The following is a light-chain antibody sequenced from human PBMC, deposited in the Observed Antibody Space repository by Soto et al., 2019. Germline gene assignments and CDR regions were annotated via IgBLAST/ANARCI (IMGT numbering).Light chain of an antibody. CDR2: PAS. J-gene: IGKJ4*01. CDR3: QQLHTYPFT. CDR1: QGIDSY. V-gene: IGKV1-9*01. Sequence: DMQLTQSPSFLSASVGDRVTITCRASQGIDSYLAWYQQKPGKAPKLLIYPASTLEGGVPSRFSGSGSGTEFTLTLSTLQPEDFATYYCQQLHTYPFTFGGGTKVEIQ.